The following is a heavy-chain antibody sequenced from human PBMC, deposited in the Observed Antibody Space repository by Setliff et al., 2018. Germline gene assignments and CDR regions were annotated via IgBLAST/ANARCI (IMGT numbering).Heavy chain of an antibody. J-gene: IGHJ3*02. CDR1: GYIFTNYY. Sequence: ASVKVSCKTSGYIFTNYYIHWVRQAPGQGLEWMGWINANTGGTREVQKFQGRVTMTRDTSIDTAYMEVNRLTYGDTAVYYCARVGGYASAWHGIEAFDIWGQGTKVTVSS. D-gene: IGHD6-19*01. CDR3: ARVGGYASAWHGIEAFDI. V-gene: IGHV1-2*02. CDR2: INANTGGT.